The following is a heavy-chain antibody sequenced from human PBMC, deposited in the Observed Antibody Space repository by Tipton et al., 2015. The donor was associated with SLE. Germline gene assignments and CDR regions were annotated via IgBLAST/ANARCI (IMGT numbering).Heavy chain of an antibody. D-gene: IGHD5-24*01. CDR3: ASKDGYNSPVAFDI. J-gene: IGHJ3*02. Sequence: TLSLTCTVSGGYISSYYWSWLRQPPGKGLEWIGYIYYSGSTNYNPSLKSRVTISVDTSKNQFSLKLSSVTAADTAVYYCASKDGYNSPVAFDIWGQGTMVTVSS. V-gene: IGHV4-59*12. CDR2: IYYSGST. CDR1: GGYISSYY.